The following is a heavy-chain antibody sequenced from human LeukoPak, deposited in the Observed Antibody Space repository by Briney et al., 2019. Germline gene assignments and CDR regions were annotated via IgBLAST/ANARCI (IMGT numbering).Heavy chain of an antibody. Sequence: ASVKVSCKASGDTFTSYYMHWARQAPGQGLEWMGIINPSAGSTTYAQKFQGRVTMTRDPSTSTVYMELSSLRSEDTAVYFCARGHDRTGYFYSGVIDYWGQGTLATVSS. CDR2: INPSAGST. D-gene: IGHD3-22*01. CDR3: ARGHDRTGYFYSGVIDY. CDR1: GDTFTSYY. J-gene: IGHJ4*02. V-gene: IGHV1-46*01.